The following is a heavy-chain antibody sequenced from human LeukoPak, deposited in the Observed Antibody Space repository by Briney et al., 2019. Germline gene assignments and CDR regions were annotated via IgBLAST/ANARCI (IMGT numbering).Heavy chain of an antibody. CDR3: ARDLLSYSSSWGRAYYYYGMDV. Sequence: GRSLRLSCAASGFTFSSYAMHWVRQAPGKGLEWVAVISYDGSNKYYADSVKGRFTISRDNSKNTLYLQMNSLRAEDTAVYYCARDLLSYSSSWGRAYYYYGMDVWGQGTTVTVSS. CDR1: GFTFSSYA. D-gene: IGHD6-13*01. CDR2: ISYDGSNK. V-gene: IGHV3-30-3*01. J-gene: IGHJ6*02.